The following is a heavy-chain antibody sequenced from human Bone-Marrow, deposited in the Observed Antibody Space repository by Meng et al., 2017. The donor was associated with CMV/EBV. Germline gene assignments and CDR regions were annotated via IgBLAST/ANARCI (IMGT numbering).Heavy chain of an antibody. V-gene: IGHV4-61*08. D-gene: IGHD3-3*01. CDR2: IYHTGTT. CDR1: GGSVNSVAYY. Sequence: GSRRLSSTFSGGSVNSVAYYWSWIRQPPGKGLEWIGYIYHTGTTKYNPSLKSRVTLSVDTSKNQLSLKMTSVTAADTAVYYCARQIYDTSGEGRFDPWGQGTLVTVSS. J-gene: IGHJ5*02. CDR3: ARQIYDTSGEGRFDP.